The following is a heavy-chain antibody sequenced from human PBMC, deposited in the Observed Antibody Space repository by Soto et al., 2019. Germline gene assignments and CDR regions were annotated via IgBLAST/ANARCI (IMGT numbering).Heavy chain of an antibody. V-gene: IGHV1-24*01. CDR3: ATEAGIAVAGTGPYYFDY. CDR1: GYTLTELS. D-gene: IGHD6-19*01. CDR2: FDPEDGET. J-gene: IGHJ4*02. Sequence: VSVKVSCKVSGYTLTELSMHWVRQAPGKGLEWMGGFDPEDGETIYAQKFQGRVTMTEDTSTDTAYMELSSLRSEDTAVYYCATEAGIAVAGTGPYYFDYWGQGTLVTVSS.